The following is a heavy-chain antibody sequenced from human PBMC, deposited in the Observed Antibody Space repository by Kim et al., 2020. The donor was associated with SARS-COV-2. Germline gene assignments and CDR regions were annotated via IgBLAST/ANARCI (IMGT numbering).Heavy chain of an antibody. Sequence: GGSLRLSCAATGFSVSRNYMTWVRQAPGKGLEWVSIIYTDGSTFYADSVKGRFTMSRDNFKNTVYLQMNILRVDDTAVYYCARNGSGTVGAFDIWGQGTMVTVSS. CDR1: GFSVSRNY. CDR3: ARNGSGTVGAFDI. CDR2: IYTDGST. V-gene: IGHV3-53*01. J-gene: IGHJ3*02. D-gene: IGHD3-10*01.